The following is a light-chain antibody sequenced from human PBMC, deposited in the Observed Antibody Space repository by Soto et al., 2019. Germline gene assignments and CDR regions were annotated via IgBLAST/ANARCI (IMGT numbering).Light chain of an antibody. V-gene: IGLV1-51*01. CDR2: DNN. J-gene: IGLJ3*02. CDR1: HSNIGNDY. Sequence: QSVLTQPPSVSAAPGQRVTISCSGSHSNIGNDYVSWYQLFPRRAPKLLIYDNNKRPSAIPDRFSGSKFGTSATLGISAVQPGDEAAYYCATWDSTLTSVVFGGGTKLTVL. CDR3: ATWDSTLTSVV.